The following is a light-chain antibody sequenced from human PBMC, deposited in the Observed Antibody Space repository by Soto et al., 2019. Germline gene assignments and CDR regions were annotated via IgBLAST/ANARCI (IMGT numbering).Light chain of an antibody. J-gene: IGKJ4*01. CDR2: GAS. Sequence: EVVMTQSPATLSVSPGEGATLYCRASQSIRSNLAWYQKKPGQSHRLLIYGASTRAPAVPARFSGSGSGTEFTLTISSLQSEDCAVYYCQQYDNWPLTFGGGTRVEIK. CDR1: QSIRSN. CDR3: QQYDNWPLT. V-gene: IGKV3-15*01.